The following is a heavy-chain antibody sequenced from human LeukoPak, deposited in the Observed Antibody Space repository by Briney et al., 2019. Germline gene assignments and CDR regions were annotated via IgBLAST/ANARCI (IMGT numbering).Heavy chain of an antibody. D-gene: IGHD2-21*01. CDR2: ISYDGSNK. CDR3: ARDPSPVVSATNIGYFLH. CDR1: GFTFSSYA. Sequence: PGRSLRLSCAASGFTFSSYATHWVRQAPGKGLEWVAVISYDGSNKYYADSVKGRFTISRDNSKNTLYLQMNSLRAEDTAVYYCARDPSPVVSATNIGYFLHWGQGTLVTVSS. V-gene: IGHV3-30-3*01. J-gene: IGHJ1*01.